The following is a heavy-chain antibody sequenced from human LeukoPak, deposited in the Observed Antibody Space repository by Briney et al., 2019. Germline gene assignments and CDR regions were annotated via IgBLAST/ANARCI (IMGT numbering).Heavy chain of an antibody. J-gene: IGHJ4*02. CDR2: ISGSGGGT. Sequence: GGSLRLSCAASGFIFSTYAMTWVRQAPGKGLEWVSTISGSGGGTYYADSLKGRITIARDNSKKTLYLQMNSLRADDTALYYCAKGNYNNDFLSAYYNRLDLDYWGQGTLVTVSS. D-gene: IGHD3-3*01. CDR1: GFIFSTYA. CDR3: AKGNYNNDFLSAYYNRLDLDY. V-gene: IGHV3-23*01.